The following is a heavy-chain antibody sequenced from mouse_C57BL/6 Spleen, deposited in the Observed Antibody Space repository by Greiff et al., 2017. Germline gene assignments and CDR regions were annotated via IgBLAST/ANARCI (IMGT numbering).Heavy chain of an antibody. CDR2: IDPSDSYT. Sequence: KESCKASGYTFTSYWMHWVKQRPGQGLEWIGEIDPSDSYTNYNQKFKGKSTLTVDKSSSTAYMQLSSLTSEDSAVYYCARGAPSWYFDVWGTGTTVTVSS. J-gene: IGHJ1*03. CDR1: GYTFTSYW. CDR3: ARGAPSWYFDV. V-gene: IGHV1-69*01.